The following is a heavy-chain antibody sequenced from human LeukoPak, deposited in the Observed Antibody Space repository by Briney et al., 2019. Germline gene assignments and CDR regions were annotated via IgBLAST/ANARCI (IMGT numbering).Heavy chain of an antibody. J-gene: IGHJ4*02. V-gene: IGHV3-23*01. CDR2: ISPSGDIT. CDR3: AKDDAWLRFGE. CDR1: GFTFNNHG. Sequence: GGSLRLSCAASGFTFNNHGMDWVRQAPGQGLEWVSGISPSGDITYYADSVKGRFTISRDNSKNTLYLELISLTAEDTAVYYCAKDDAWLRFGEWSQGILVTVSS. D-gene: IGHD3-10*01.